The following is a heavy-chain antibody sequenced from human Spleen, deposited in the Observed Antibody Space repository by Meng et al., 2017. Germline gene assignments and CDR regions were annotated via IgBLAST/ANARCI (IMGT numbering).Heavy chain of an antibody. J-gene: IGHJ3*02. Sequence: SETLSLTCTVSGGSISSYYWSWIRQPPGKGLEWIGYIYYSGGTNYNPSLKSRVTISVDTSKNQFSLKLSSVTAADTAVYYRASQVEFDAFDIWGQGTMVTVSS. CDR2: IYYSGGT. D-gene: IGHD1-1*01. CDR1: GGSISSYY. CDR3: ASQVEFDAFDI. V-gene: IGHV4-59*01.